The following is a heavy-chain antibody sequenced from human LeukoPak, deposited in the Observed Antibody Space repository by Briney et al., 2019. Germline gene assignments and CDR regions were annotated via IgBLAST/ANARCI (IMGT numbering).Heavy chain of an antibody. J-gene: IGHJ6*02. D-gene: IGHD2-15*01. V-gene: IGHV4-59*08. Sequence: SETLSLTCTVSGGSISGYYWSWVRQPPGKGLEWIGYIYYSGSTSYNPSLKSRVTISVDTSKNQFSLRLSSVTAADTAVYYCARRLPGYYYYMDVWGQGTTVTVSS. CDR2: IYYSGST. CDR1: GGSISGYY. CDR3: ARRLPGYYYYMDV.